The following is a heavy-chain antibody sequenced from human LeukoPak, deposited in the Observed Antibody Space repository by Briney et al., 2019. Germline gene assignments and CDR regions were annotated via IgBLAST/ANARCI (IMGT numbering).Heavy chain of an antibody. D-gene: IGHD5-18*01. J-gene: IGHJ3*02. CDR1: GFTFSTNS. CDR3: ATENKRGYSYGSPTDAFDI. V-gene: IGHV3-21*01. Sequence: GGSLRLSCAASGFTFSTNSMNWVRQAPGKGLEWVSSISSSNIYYADSVKGRFTISRDNAKKSLYLEMNSLRAEDTAVYYCATENKRGYSYGSPTDAFDIWGQGTMVTVSS. CDR2: ISSSNI.